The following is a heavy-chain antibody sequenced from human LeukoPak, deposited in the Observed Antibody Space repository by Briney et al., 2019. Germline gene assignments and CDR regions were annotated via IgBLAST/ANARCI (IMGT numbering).Heavy chain of an antibody. J-gene: IGHJ4*02. CDR3: ARAASWYMNYFDY. D-gene: IGHD6-13*01. CDR1: GGSISGNY. Sequence: SETLSLTCTVSGGSISGNYWSWIRQPPGKGLEWVGYIHSSGSTNYNPSLKSRVTVSVDTSKNQFSLRLSFVTAADTAVYYCARAASWYMNYFDYWGQGALVTVSS. CDR2: IHSSGST. V-gene: IGHV4-59*01.